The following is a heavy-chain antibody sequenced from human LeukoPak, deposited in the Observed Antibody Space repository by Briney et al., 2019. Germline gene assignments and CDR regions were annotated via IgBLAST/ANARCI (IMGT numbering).Heavy chain of an antibody. CDR2: IRYDGSGE. D-gene: IGHD1-1*01. J-gene: IGHJ4*02. CDR1: GFIFINYG. Sequence: PGGSLRLSCEASGFIFINYGMHWVRQAPGKGLEWVAFIRYDGSGEYYADSVKGRFIISRDNSKNTLYLQMDSLRVEDTAVYYCANSPNWNFDYRGQGTLVTVSS. V-gene: IGHV3-30*02. CDR3: ANSPNWNFDY.